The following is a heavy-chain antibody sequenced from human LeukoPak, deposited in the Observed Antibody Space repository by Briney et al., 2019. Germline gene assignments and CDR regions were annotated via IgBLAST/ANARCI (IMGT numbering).Heavy chain of an antibody. Sequence: PGGSLRLSCAASGFTFSTYWMSWVRQAPGKGLEWVANIKQDGSESYYVHSVKGRFTISRDNAKNSLYLQMNSLRAEDAAVYYCARDGLRTYGGNDYGGQGTLVTVST. D-gene: IGHD4-23*01. CDR1: GFTFSTYW. CDR3: ARDGLRTYGGNDY. CDR2: IKQDGSES. V-gene: IGHV3-7*05. J-gene: IGHJ4*02.